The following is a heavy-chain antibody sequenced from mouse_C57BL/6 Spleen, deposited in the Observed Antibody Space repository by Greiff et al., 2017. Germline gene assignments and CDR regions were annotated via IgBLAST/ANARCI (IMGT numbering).Heavy chain of an antibody. CDR1: GFSLTSYG. J-gene: IGHJ2*01. Sequence: QVQLQQSGPGLVQPSQSLSITCTVSGFSLTSYGVHWVRQSPGKGLEWLGVIWRGGSTDYNAAFMSRLSITKDNSKSQVFFKMNSLQADDTAIYDCAKGGDSSGPYYFDYWGQGTTLTVSS. CDR2: IWRGGST. V-gene: IGHV2-5*01. CDR3: AKGGDSSGPYYFDY. D-gene: IGHD3-2*02.